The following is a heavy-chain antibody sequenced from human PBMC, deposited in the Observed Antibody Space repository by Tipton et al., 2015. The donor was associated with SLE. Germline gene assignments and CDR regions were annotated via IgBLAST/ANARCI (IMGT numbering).Heavy chain of an antibody. CDR2: IWFDGSNK. Sequence: SLRLSCVTSGFNFSNYGMHWVRQAPGRGLEWVAVIWFDGSNKYYADSVKGRFTISRDNSKNTLYLQMNSLRPEDTAVYYCARARGDNSGYYFISHWGQGTLVTVSS. J-gene: IGHJ1*01. CDR1: GFNFSNYG. D-gene: IGHD3-22*01. V-gene: IGHV3-30*19. CDR3: ARARGDNSGYYFISH.